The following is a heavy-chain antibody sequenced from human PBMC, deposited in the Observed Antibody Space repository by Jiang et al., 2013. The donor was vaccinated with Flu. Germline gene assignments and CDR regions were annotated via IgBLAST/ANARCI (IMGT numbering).Heavy chain of an antibody. CDR1: GFTFISYA. CDR2: ISGSGGGT. V-gene: IGHV3-23*01. D-gene: IGHD1-26*01. Sequence: RLSCAASGFTFISYAMNWVRQAPGKGLEWVSGISGSGGGTYYADSVKGRFTISRDNSKNTQYLQMNSLRAEDTAIYYCATVVGAKNYWGQGTLVTVSS. J-gene: IGHJ4*02. CDR3: ATVVGAKNY.